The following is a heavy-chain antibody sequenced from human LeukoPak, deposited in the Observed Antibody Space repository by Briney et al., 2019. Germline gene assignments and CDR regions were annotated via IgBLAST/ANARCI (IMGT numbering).Heavy chain of an antibody. D-gene: IGHD5-12*01. CDR3: ARAPTGYGPFDP. CDR1: GGSISSYY. CDR2: IYYSGST. Sequence: SETLSLTCTVSGGSISSYYWNWIPQPPGKGLEWIGYIYYSGSTNYNPSLKSRVTISLDTSKNQFSLKLSSVTAADTAVYYCARAPTGYGPFDPWGQGTLVTVSS. J-gene: IGHJ5*02. V-gene: IGHV4-59*01.